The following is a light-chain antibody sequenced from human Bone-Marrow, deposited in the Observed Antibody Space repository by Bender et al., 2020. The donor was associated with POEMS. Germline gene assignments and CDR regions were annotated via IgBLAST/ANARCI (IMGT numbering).Light chain of an antibody. CDR1: SSDVGGYNY. CDR3: RSYTSRDTLV. CDR2: DVS. J-gene: IGLJ2*01. V-gene: IGLV2-14*03. Sequence: QSALTQPASVSGSPGQSITISCTGTSSDVGGYNYVSWYQHHPGKAPKLTIYDVSNRPSGVSDRFSGSKSGNTASLTISGLQAEDEADYYCRSYTSRDTLVFGGGTKLTVL.